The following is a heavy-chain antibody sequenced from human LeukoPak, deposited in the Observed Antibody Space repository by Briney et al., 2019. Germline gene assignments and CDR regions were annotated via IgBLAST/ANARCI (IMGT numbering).Heavy chain of an antibody. CDR3: ARGGASCGGDCLDY. Sequence: GGSLRLSCAASGFTFSSYSMNWVRQAPGKGLEWVSFISSSRSYIYYADSVKGRFTISRDNAKNSLYLQMNSLRAEDTAVYYCARGGASCGGDCLDYWGQGTLVTVSS. CDR2: ISSSRSYI. J-gene: IGHJ4*02. V-gene: IGHV3-21*01. D-gene: IGHD2-21*02. CDR1: GFTFSSYS.